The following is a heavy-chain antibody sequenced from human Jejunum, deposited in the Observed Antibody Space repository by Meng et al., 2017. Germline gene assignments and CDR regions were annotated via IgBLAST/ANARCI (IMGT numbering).Heavy chain of an antibody. Sequence: ASVKVSCKASGYTFTYHAIHWVRQAPGQGLEWMGWINTGNGNIRYSPKFQGRVTITGDTSASTSYMDVTSLTSEDTAIYYCTREEGFNVGATLYDYWGQGTLVTVSS. CDR2: INTGNGNI. CDR1: GYTFTYHA. D-gene: IGHD1-26*01. V-gene: IGHV1-3*04. J-gene: IGHJ4*02. CDR3: TREEGFNVGATLYDY.